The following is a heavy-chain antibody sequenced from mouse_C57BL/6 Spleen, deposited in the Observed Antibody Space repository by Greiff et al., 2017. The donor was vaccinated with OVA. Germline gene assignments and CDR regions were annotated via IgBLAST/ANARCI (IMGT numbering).Heavy chain of an antibody. V-gene: IGHV1-82*01. Sequence: VQLQESGPELVKPGASVKISCKASGYAFSSSWMNWVKQRHGKGLEWIGRIYPGGGDTNYHGKFKGKATLTADKSYSTAYMQLSRLTSEDSAVYVGARDPYDHDGGGWFAYWGKGTLVTVSA. D-gene: IGHD2-4*01. CDR2: IYPGGGDT. CDR3: ARDPYDHDGGGWFAY. J-gene: IGHJ3*01. CDR1: GYAFSSSW.